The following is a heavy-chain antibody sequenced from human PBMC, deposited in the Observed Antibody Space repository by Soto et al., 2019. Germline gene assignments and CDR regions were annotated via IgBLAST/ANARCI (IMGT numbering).Heavy chain of an antibody. CDR3: ARVPITGTISGWFDP. D-gene: IGHD1-7*01. CDR2: IWYDGSNK. V-gene: IGHV3-33*01. J-gene: IGHJ5*02. CDR1: GFTFSSYG. Sequence: QVQLVESGGGVGQPGRSLRLSCAASGFTFSSYGMHWVRQAPGKGLEWVAVIWYDGSNKYYADSVKGRFTISRDNSKNTLYLQMNSLRAEATALYYCARVPITGTISGWFDPWGQGTLVTVSS.